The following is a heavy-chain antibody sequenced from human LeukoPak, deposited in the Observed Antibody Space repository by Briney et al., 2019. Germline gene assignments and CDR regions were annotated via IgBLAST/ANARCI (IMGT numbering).Heavy chain of an antibody. D-gene: IGHD5-18*01. V-gene: IGHV4-39*07. CDR1: GASISSSSYY. CDR3: ARDVDTAMAA. J-gene: IGHJ5*02. CDR2: INHSGST. Sequence: SETLSLTCTVSGASISSSSYYWGWMRQPPGKGLEWIGEINHSGSTNYNPSLKSRVTISVDTSKNQFSLKLSSVTAADTAVYYCARDVDTAMAAWGQGTLVTVSS.